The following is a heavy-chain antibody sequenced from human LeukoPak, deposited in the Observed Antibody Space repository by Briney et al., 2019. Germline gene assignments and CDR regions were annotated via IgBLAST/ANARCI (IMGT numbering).Heavy chain of an antibody. J-gene: IGHJ6*03. V-gene: IGHV1-8*03. CDR3: ARERTSHYYVDV. CDR1: GYIFTSYD. Sequence: ASVKVSCKASGYIFTSYDINWVRQATGQGLEWMGWMNPHSGNTGYAQKFQGRVTITRNTSISTAFMELSSLRSDDTAVYYCARERTSHYYVDVWGKGTTVTVSS. CDR2: MNPHSGNT.